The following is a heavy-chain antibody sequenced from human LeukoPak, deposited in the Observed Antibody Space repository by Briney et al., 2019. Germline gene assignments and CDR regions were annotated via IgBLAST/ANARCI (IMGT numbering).Heavy chain of an antibody. D-gene: IGHD6-13*01. CDR1: GFTFSSYG. CDR2: IRYDGSNK. Sequence: QPGGSLRLSCAASGFTFSSYGMHWVRQAPGKGLEWVTFIRYDGSNKFYADSVKGRFTISRDKSNNTLYLQMNSLRAEDTAVYYCAKGRGSSWYSIDYWGQGTLVTVSS. CDR3: AKGRGSSWYSIDY. V-gene: IGHV3-30*02. J-gene: IGHJ4*02.